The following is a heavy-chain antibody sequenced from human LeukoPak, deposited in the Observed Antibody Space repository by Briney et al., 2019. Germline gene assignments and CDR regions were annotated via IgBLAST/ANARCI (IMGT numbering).Heavy chain of an antibody. CDR3: ARWAFYYFDY. CDR2: IYSGGST. Sequence: GGSLRLSCAASGVTFSSNYMSWVRQAPGKGLEWVSVIYSGGSTYYADSVKGRFTISRHNSKNTLYLQMNSLRAEDTAVYYCARWAFYYFDYWGQGTLVTVSS. CDR1: GVTFSSNY. V-gene: IGHV3-53*04. J-gene: IGHJ4*02. D-gene: IGHD3-3*01.